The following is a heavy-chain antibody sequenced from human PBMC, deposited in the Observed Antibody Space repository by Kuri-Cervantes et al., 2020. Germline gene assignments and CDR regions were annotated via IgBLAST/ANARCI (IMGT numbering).Heavy chain of an antibody. D-gene: IGHD2-15*01. J-gene: IGHJ4*02. Sequence: GGSLRLSCAASGFTFSSYSMNWVRQAPGKGLEWVSSISSSSSYIYYADSVKGRFTISRDNAKNSLYLQMNSLRAEDTAVYYCARDPYCSGGNCYSVYWGQGTLVTVSS. CDR1: GFTFSSYS. CDR3: ARDPYCSGGNCYSVY. CDR2: ISSSSSYI. V-gene: IGHV3-21*01.